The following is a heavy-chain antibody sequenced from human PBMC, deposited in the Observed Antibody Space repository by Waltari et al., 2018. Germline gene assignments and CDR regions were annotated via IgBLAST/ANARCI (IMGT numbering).Heavy chain of an antibody. CDR3: ARGAPAYYDFWSGYPSPYYFDY. D-gene: IGHD3-3*01. CDR1: GGSISSGGYS. Sequence: QLQLQESGSGLVKPSQTLSLTCAVSGGSISSGGYSWSWIRQPPGKGLEWIGYIYHSGITYYNPSLKSRVTISVERSKNQFSLKLSSVTAADTAVYYCARGAPAYYDFWSGYPSPYYFDYWGQGTLVTVSS. J-gene: IGHJ4*02. V-gene: IGHV4-30-2*01. CDR2: IYHSGIT.